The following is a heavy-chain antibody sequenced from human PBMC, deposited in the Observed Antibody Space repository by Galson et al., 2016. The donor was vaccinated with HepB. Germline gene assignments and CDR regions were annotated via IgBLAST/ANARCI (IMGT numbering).Heavy chain of an antibody. CDR3: ARAGGSGSPSYYFDY. V-gene: IGHV4-61*02. Sequence: TLSLTCTVSGGSISSGNYYWSWIRQPAGKGLEWIVRIYTSGSTNYNPSLKSRVTMSVDTSKNQFSLNLSSVTAADTAVYYCARAGGSGSPSYYFDYWGRGTLVTVSS. CDR1: GGSISSGNYY. D-gene: IGHD3-10*01. CDR2: IYTSGST. J-gene: IGHJ4*02.